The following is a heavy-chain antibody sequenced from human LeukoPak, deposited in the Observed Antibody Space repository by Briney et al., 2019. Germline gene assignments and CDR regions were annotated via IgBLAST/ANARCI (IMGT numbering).Heavy chain of an antibody. V-gene: IGHV4-4*07. CDR1: GGSISSYY. D-gene: IGHD3-22*01. CDR3: ARDRGYYDSSGYLFDY. Sequence: PSETLSLTCTVSGGSISSYYWSWIRQPAGKGLEWIGRIYTSGSTNYNPSLKSRVTMSVDTSKNQFSLRLSSVTAADTAVYYCARDRGYYDSSGYLFDYWGQGTLVTVSS. CDR2: IYTSGST. J-gene: IGHJ4*02.